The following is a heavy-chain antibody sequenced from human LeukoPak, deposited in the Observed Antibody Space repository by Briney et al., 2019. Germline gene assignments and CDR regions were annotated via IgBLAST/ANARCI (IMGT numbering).Heavy chain of an antibody. CDR3: ASGLRYFDLYY. V-gene: IGHV4-61*02. CDR1: GGSISSGSYY. D-gene: IGHD3-9*01. Sequence: SETLSLTCTVSGGSISSGSYYWSWLRQPAGKGLEWIGRIYTSGSTNYNPSLKSRVTISVDTSKNQFSLKLSSVTAADTAVYYCASGLRYFDLYYWGQGTLVTVSS. CDR2: IYTSGST. J-gene: IGHJ4*02.